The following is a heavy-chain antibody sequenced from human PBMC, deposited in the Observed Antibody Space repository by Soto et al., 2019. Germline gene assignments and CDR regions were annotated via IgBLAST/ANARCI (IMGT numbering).Heavy chain of an antibody. V-gene: IGHV1-3*01. D-gene: IGHD2-15*01. CDR1: GNTFTTYA. CDR2: INAGNINT. CDR3: ARILGYCSGGSCDY. J-gene: IGHJ4*02. Sequence: ASVKVSCKASGNTFTTYAVHWVRQAPGQRLEWMGWINAGNINTKYSQKFQGRVTITRDTSASTAYMELSSLRSEDTAVYYCARILGYCSGGSCDYWGQGTLVTVSS.